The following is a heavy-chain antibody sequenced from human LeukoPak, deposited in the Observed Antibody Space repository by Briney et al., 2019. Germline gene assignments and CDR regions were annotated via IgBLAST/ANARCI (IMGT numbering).Heavy chain of an antibody. CDR1: GFTFXSYA. CDR2: ISGSGGST. Sequence: GSLXLSXAXSGFTFXSYAMSWVRQAPGKGLEWVSAISGSGGSTYYADSVKGRFTISRDNSKNTLYLQMNSLRAEDTAVYYCAKGDSGSYYLGYFQHWGQGTLVTVSS. CDR3: AKGDSGSYYLGYFQH. D-gene: IGHD1-26*01. V-gene: IGHV3-23*01. J-gene: IGHJ1*01.